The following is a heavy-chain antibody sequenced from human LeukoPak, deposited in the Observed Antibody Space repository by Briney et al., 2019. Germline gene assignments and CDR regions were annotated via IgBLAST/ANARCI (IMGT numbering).Heavy chain of an antibody. D-gene: IGHD1-26*01. CDR1: GYTFTSYG. V-gene: IGHV1-18*01. CDR2: ISAYNGNT. CDR3: PRGVVGAAEGDDAFDI. Sequence: ASVKVSCKASGYTFTSYGISWVRQAPGQGLEWMGWISAYNGNTNYAQKLQGRVTMTTDTSTSTAYMELRSLRSADTAVYYCPRGVVGAAEGDDAFDIWGQGTMVTVSS. J-gene: IGHJ3*02.